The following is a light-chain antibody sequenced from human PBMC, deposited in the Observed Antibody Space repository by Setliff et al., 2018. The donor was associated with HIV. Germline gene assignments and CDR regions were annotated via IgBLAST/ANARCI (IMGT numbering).Light chain of an antibody. V-gene: IGLV2-14*01. J-gene: IGLJ2*01. Sequence: QSVLTQPASVSASPGQSITISCTGTSSDVGGYNFVSWYQQHPGKAPKLMISEVSDRPSGVSNRFSGSKSGNTASLTISGLQAEDEAEYFCSSYTSSSTVIFGGGTKVTVL. CDR3: SSYTSSSTVI. CDR1: SSDVGGYNF. CDR2: EVS.